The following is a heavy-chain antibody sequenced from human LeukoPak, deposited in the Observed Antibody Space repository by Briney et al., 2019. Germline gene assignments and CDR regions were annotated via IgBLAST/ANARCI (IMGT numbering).Heavy chain of an antibody. CDR1: GFTFSENW. D-gene: IGHD3-3*01. J-gene: IGHJ4*02. CDR3: ARGVYYLDY. V-gene: IGHV3-7*04. Sequence: PGGPLRLSCVASGFTFSENWMTWVRPAPGKGLEWVANINQDGRELYYVDSVKGRFTISRDNAKNSLHLQMSSLRAEDTAVYYCARGVYYLDYWGQGTLVTVSS. CDR2: INQDGREL.